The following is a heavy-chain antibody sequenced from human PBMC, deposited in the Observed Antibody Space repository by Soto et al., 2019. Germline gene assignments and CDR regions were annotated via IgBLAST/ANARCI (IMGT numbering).Heavy chain of an antibody. CDR1: GFLFRSFA. Sequence: EVQLLESGGGLVQPGGSLRLSCAASGFLFRSFAMSWVRQAPGKGLEWVSGLSDTGHTYYADSVMGRFTISRDNSENKLYLQMTTLRAEDTAIYFCAKDRLWFGRATEDFWGQGILVNVSS. D-gene: IGHD3-10*01. J-gene: IGHJ4*02. CDR3: AKDRLWFGRATEDF. V-gene: IGHV3-23*01. CDR2: LSDTGHT.